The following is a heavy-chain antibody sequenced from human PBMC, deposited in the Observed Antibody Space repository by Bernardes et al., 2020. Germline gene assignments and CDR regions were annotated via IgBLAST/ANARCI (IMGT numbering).Heavy chain of an antibody. J-gene: IGHJ4*02. D-gene: IGHD3-16*01. CDR2: ITPTSGGT. V-gene: IGHV1-2*06. CDR3: AREAGAREAGGGMASS. CDR1: ENTFTGYY. Sequence: ASVKVSCKTSENTFTGYYMHWVRQAPGQGLAWMGRITPTSGGTNYAQKFQGRVTMTRDTSISTFYMELTSLTSDDTAVYFCAREAGAREAGGGMASSWGQGTLVTVSS.